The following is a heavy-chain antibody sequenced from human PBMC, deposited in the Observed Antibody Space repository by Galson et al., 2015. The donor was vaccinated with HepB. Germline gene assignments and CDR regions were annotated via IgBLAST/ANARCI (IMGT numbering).Heavy chain of an antibody. CDR2: IYPGDSDT. CDR3: ARTTMDPITYTYYYDSSEEGAFDI. V-gene: IGHV5-51*03. CDR1: GYSFTSYW. Sequence: QSGAEVKKPGESLKISCKGSGYSFTSYWIGWVRQMPGKGLEWMGIIYPGDSDTRYSPSFQGQVTISADKSISTAYLQWSSLKASDTAMYYCARTTMDPITYTYYYDSSEEGAFDIWGQGTMVTVSS. J-gene: IGHJ3*02. D-gene: IGHD3-22*01.